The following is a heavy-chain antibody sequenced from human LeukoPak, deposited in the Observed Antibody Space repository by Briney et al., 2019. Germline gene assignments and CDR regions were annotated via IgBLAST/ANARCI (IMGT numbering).Heavy chain of an antibody. Sequence: SVKVSCKASGYTFTSYGISWVRQAPGQGLEWMGGIIPIFGTANYAQKFQGRVTITTDESTSTAYMELSSLRSEDTAVYYCARAQGYYYYYYYMDVWGKGTTVTVSS. CDR2: IIPIFGTA. CDR1: GYTFTSYG. V-gene: IGHV1-69*05. J-gene: IGHJ6*03. CDR3: ARAQGYYYYYYYMDV.